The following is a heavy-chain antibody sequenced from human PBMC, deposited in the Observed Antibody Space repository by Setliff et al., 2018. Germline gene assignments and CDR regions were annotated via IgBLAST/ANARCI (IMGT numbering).Heavy chain of an antibody. J-gene: IGHJ5*02. V-gene: IGHV4-30-4*01. D-gene: IGHD6-6*01. CDR3: ARGYAARVGFGNWFDP. CDR1: GASVTSFDYY. CDR2: ISHGVST. Sequence: SETLSLTCNVSGASVTSFDYYWSWIRQPPGKGLEYIGHISHGVSTSYSPSLKSRLSISADTSKNQFSLKLSSVTAADTAVFYCARGYAARVGFGNWFDPWGQGTLVT.